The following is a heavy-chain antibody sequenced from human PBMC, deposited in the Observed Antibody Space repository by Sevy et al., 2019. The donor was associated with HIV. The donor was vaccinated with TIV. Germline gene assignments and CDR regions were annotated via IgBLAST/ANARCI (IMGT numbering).Heavy chain of an antibody. V-gene: IGHV3-15*01. D-gene: IGHD3-3*01. J-gene: IGHJ3*02. CDR1: GFTFSNAW. Sequence: GGSLRLSCAASGFTFSNAWMSWVRQAPGKGLEWVGRIKSKTDGGTTDYAAPVKGRFTISTDESKNTLYLQMNSLKTADAAVYYCTTDTCISDYEFWSGRDDTFDKWGQGTMVTVSS. CDR2: IKSKTDGGTT. CDR3: TTDTCISDYEFWSGRDDTFDK.